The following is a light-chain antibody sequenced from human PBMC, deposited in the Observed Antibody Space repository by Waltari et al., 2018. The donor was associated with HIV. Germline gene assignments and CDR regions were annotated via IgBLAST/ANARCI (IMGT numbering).Light chain of an antibody. V-gene: IGLV3-1*01. CDR2: QDG. CDR3: QAWASDTAV. Sequence: SYALTQPPSVSVSPGQTAAIPCSGRQLGDTYTSWYQRKAGPAPVLLIYQDGRRPSGSSERFSGSSSGDTATLAIYGAQAGDEADYFCQAWASDTAVFGGGTTLTVL. CDR1: QLGDTY. J-gene: IGLJ2*01.